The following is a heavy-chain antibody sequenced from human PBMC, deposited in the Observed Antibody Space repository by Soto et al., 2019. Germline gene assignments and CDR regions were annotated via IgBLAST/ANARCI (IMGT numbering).Heavy chain of an antibody. CDR1: GGTFSSYA. CDR3: ARDPGHSNPNNDYYYYGMDV. CDR2: IIPIFGTA. Sequence: SVKVSCKASGGTFSSYAISWVRQAPGQGLEWMGGIIPIFGTANYAQKFQGRVTITADKSTSTAYMELSSLRSEDTAVYYCARDPGHSNPNNDYYYYGMDVWGQGPKVTVSS. V-gene: IGHV1-69*06. D-gene: IGHD4-4*01. J-gene: IGHJ6*02.